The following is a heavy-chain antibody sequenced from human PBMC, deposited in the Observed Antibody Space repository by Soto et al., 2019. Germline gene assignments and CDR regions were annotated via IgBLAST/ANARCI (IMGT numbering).Heavy chain of an antibody. CDR1: GGSISSGGYS. CDR2: IYHSGST. J-gene: IGHJ6*02. Sequence: PSETLSLTCAVSGGSISSGGYSWSWIRQPPGKGLEWIGYIYHSGSTYYNPSLKSRVTISVDTSKNQFSLKLSSVTAADTAVYYCARLITMVRGVIHYGMDVWGQGTTVTVSS. D-gene: IGHD3-10*01. CDR3: ARLITMVRGVIHYGMDV. V-gene: IGHV4-30-2*03.